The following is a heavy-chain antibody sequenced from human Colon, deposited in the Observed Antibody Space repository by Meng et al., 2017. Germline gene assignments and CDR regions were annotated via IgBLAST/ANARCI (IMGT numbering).Heavy chain of an antibody. J-gene: IGHJ4*02. Sequence: QVQLVQSGSELKKPGASVNVSCKASGYAFTNYGMNWVRQAPGQGLEWIGWINTYTGNPAYAQGFTGRFVFSLDTSVSTAYLQISSLKAEDTAVYYCATAVTTVPFDYWGQGTLVTVSS. CDR1: GYAFTNYG. V-gene: IGHV7-4-1*02. CDR2: INTYTGNP. D-gene: IGHD4-17*01. CDR3: ATAVTTVPFDY.